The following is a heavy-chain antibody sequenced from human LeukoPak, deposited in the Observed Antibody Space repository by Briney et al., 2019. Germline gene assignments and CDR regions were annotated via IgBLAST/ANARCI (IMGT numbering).Heavy chain of an antibody. D-gene: IGHD6-19*01. J-gene: IGHJ4*02. V-gene: IGHV3-7*01. CDR3: ARARWYSSGRNFDY. Sequence: GGSLRLSCAASGFTFSNAWMTWVRQAPGKGLEWVANIKQDGSEKYYLDSVKGRFTISKDNAKNSLYLQMNSLRAEDTAVYYCARARWYSSGRNFDYWGQGTLVTVSS. CDR1: GFTFSNAW. CDR2: IKQDGSEK.